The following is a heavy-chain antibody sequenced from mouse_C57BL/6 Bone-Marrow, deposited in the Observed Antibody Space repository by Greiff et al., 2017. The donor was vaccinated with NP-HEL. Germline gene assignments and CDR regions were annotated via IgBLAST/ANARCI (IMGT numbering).Heavy chain of an antibody. CDR1: GFSLTSYG. CDR2: IWSDGST. Sequence: VKLMESGPGLVAPSQSLSITCTVSGFSLTSYGVHWVRQPPGKGLEWLVVIWSDGSTTSNSALKSRLSISKDNAKSQVFLKMNSLQTDDTAMYYCARHRPYAMDYWGQGTSVTVSS. J-gene: IGHJ4*01. V-gene: IGHV2-6-1*01. CDR3: ARHRPYAMDY.